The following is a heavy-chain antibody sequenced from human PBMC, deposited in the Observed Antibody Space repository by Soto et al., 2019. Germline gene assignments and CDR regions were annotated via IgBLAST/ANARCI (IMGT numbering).Heavy chain of an antibody. D-gene: IGHD6-19*01. CDR1: GGSISTYY. CDR3: ASDRSSGWDQGYGMDV. V-gene: IGHV4-59*01. CDR2: IYYSGST. J-gene: IGHJ6*02. Sequence: KPSETLSLTSTVSGGSISTYYWSWIRQPPGKGLEWIGYIYYSGSTSYNPSLKSRVTISVDTSKNQYSLKLRSVTAADTAVYYCASDRSSGWDQGYGMDVWGQGTTVTVS.